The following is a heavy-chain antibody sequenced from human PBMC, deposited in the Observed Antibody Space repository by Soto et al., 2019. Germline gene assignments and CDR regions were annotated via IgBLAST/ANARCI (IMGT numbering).Heavy chain of an antibody. Sequence: SETLSLTCTVSGASISGFYWSWIRKSAGKGLEWIGRIYATGTTNYNPSLKSRVMMSVDTSKKQFSLKLRSVTAADTAVYYCVRDGTKTLRDWFNPWGQGISVTVSS. CDR2: IYATGTT. V-gene: IGHV4-4*07. D-gene: IGHD1-1*01. CDR1: GASISGFY. CDR3: VRDGTKTLRDWFNP. J-gene: IGHJ5*02.